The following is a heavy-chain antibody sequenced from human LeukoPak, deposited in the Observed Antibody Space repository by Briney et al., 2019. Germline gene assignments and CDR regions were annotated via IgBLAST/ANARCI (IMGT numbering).Heavy chain of an antibody. CDR3: ARGWQIAVAGRVYFDY. D-gene: IGHD6-19*01. Sequence: PGGSLTLSCAASGFTFSIHWMSWVRQAPGKGREWVANIKQDGSEKYYVDSVKGRFTISRDNAKNSLYLQMNSLRAKETAVYYCARGWQIAVAGRVYFDYWGQGTLVTVSS. J-gene: IGHJ4*02. CDR2: IKQDGSEK. CDR1: GFTFSIHW. V-gene: IGHV3-7*01.